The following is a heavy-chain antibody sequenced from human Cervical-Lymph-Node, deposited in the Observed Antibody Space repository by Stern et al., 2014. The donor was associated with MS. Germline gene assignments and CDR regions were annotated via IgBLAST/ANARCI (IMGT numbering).Heavy chain of an antibody. CDR1: GFSISSGYH. J-gene: IGHJ4*02. Sequence: QVQLQESGPGLVKPSETLSLTCSVSGFSISSGYHWGWIRQPPGNGMEWIGSISHSGDTFYNPSLKSRVTLSGDTSKNRLSLKLRSVTAADTAVYYCARDPAYFDYWGQGTPVTVSS. CDR3: ARDPAYFDY. V-gene: IGHV4-38-2*02. CDR2: ISHSGDT.